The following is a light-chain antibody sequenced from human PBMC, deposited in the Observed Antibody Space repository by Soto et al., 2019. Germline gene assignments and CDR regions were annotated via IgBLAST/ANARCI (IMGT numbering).Light chain of an antibody. J-gene: IGKJ4*01. CDR2: AAS. CDR1: QDVSRS. CDR3: QQLWTYPLT. V-gene: IGKV1-9*01. Sequence: DTQLTQSPSFLSASVGDGVSITCRASQDVSRSVGWYQQKPGKAPKLLISAASTLHSGVPSRFSGSGSGTDFTLTISSLQPEDFATYYCQQLWTYPLTFGGGTKVEI.